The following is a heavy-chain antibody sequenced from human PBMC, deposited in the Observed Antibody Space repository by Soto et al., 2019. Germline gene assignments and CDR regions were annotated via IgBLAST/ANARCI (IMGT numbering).Heavy chain of an antibody. V-gene: IGHV4-59*01. Sequence: ETLSLTCTVSGGSISSYYWSWIRQPPGKGLEWIGYIYYSGSTNYNPSIKSRVTISVDTSKNQFSLKLSSVTAADTAVYYCARRYGGNFDYWGQGTLVTVSS. J-gene: IGHJ4*02. D-gene: IGHD1-26*01. CDR1: GGSISSYY. CDR3: ARRYGGNFDY. CDR2: IYYSGST.